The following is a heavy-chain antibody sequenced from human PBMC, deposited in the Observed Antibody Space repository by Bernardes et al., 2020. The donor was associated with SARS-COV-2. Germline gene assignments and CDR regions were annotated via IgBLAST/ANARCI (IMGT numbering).Heavy chain of an antibody. CDR1: GFTFSGSA. D-gene: IGHD6-19*01. CDR2: IRSKTNNYAT. Sequence: GGSLRLSCAASGFTFSGSAMHWVRQASGKGLEWVGRIRSKTNNYATAYAASVKGRFTISRDDSKNTAYLQMNSLKTEDTAVYYCTKHRGVAVAGGADYSYYYQVMDVWGQGTTVTVSS. CDR3: TKHRGVAVAGGADYSYYYQVMDV. V-gene: IGHV3-73*01. J-gene: IGHJ6*02.